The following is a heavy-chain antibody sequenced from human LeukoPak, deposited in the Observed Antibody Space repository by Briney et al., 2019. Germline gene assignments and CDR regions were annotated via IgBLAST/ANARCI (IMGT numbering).Heavy chain of an antibody. D-gene: IGHD6-13*01. CDR1: GDSVSSNSAA. V-gene: IGHV6-1*01. CDR2: TYYRSKWYN. J-gene: IGHJ6*02. Sequence: SQTLSLTCAISGDSVSSNSAAWNWIRQSPSRGLEWLGRTYYRSKWYNDYAVSVKSRITINPDTSKNQFSLQLNSVTPEDTAVYYCARDLFPNSSSWYNPYYYYGMDVWGQGTTVTVSS. CDR3: ARDLFPNSSSWYNPYYYYGMDV.